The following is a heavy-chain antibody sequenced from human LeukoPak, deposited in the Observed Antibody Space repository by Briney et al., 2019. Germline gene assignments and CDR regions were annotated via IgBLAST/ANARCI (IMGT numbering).Heavy chain of an antibody. D-gene: IGHD3-3*01. V-gene: IGHV4-38-2*01. CDR3: ARHPAASYYDFWSGYPNYYYYMDV. CDR2: IYHSGST. CDR1: GYSISSGYY. Sequence: SETLSLTCAVSGYSISSGYYWGWIRQPPGKGLEWIGSIYHSGSTYYNPSLKSRVTISVDTSKNQVSLKLSSVTAADTAVYYCARHPAASYYDFWSGYPNYYYYMDVWGKGTTVTVSS. J-gene: IGHJ6*03.